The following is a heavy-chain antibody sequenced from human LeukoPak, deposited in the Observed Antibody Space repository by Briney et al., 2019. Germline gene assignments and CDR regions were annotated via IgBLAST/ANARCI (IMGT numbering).Heavy chain of an antibody. CDR1: GYTFSSYG. J-gene: IGHJ4*02. V-gene: IGHV1-18*04. CDR2: ISAYNGNT. Sequence: ASVKVSCKASGYTFSSYGISWVRQAPGQGLEWMGWISAYNGNTNYAQKLQGRVTMTTDTSTSTAYMELRSLRSDDTAVYYCARVALGITMLRGVIPYFDYWGQGTLVTVSS. CDR3: ARVALGITMLRGVIPYFDY. D-gene: IGHD3-10*01.